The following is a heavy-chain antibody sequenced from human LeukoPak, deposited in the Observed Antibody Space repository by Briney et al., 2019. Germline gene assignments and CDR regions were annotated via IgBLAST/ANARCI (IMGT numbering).Heavy chain of an antibody. V-gene: IGHV3-11*01. CDR3: ARARANSYYFDY. CDR2: ISSSGSTI. J-gene: IGHJ4*02. Sequence: GGSLRLSCAASGFTFSDYYMSWIRQAPGKGLEGVSYISSSGSTIYYADSVKGRFTISRDNAKNSLYLQMNSLRAEDTAVYYCARARANSYYFDYWGQGTLVTVSS. CDR1: GFTFSDYY. D-gene: IGHD5-18*01.